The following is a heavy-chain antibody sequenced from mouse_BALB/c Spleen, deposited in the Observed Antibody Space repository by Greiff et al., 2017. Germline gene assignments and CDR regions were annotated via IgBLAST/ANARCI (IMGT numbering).Heavy chain of an antibody. CDR1: GFDFSRYW. D-gene: IGHD1-1*01. CDR2: INPDSSTI. V-gene: IGHV4-1*02. CDR3: ARANYYGSSYDAMDY. J-gene: IGHJ4*01. Sequence: EVKLVESGGGLVQPGGSLKLSCAASGFDFSRYWMSWVRQAPGKGLEWIGEINPDSSTINYTPSLKDKFIISRDNAKNTLYLQMSKVRSEDTALYYCARANYYGSSYDAMDYWGQGTSVTVSS.